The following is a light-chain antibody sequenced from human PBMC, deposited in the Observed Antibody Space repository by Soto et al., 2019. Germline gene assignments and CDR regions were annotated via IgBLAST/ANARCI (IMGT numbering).Light chain of an antibody. V-gene: IGKV1D-8*03. CDR2: AAS. CDR3: KQYYIFPPP. CDR1: QGISSY. J-gene: IGKJ4*01. Sequence: VIWMTQSPSLLSASTGDKVTKSCRMSQGISSYLAWYQQKTGKAPEPLNYAASTLQSGVPSRFSGSGLGTVFPLTIICLHSEDFATYYCKQYYIFPPPFGGGTKVDIK.